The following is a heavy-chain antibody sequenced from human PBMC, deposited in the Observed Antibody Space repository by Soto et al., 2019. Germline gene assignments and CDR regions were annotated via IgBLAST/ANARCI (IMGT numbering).Heavy chain of an antibody. Sequence: SVKVSCTASGGTFSTFCSGWVLQANGQGLEWMGGIIPFFGTARYSQKFEDRITITADESTNTVYMDLRSLTSEDTAIYYCAKSAPMDAGDKYYYDFWGQGALVTVSS. CDR3: AKSAPMDAGDKYYYDF. J-gene: IGHJ4*02. D-gene: IGHD4-17*01. CDR1: GGTFSTFC. CDR2: IIPFFGTA. V-gene: IGHV1-69*13.